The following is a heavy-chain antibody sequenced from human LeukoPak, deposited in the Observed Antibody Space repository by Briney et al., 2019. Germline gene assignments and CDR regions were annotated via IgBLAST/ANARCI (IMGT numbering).Heavy chain of an antibody. V-gene: IGHV1-46*01. CDR1: GYTFTSYY. CDR3: ARSDYSYGLNY. J-gene: IGHJ4*02. CDR2: INPSGGST. Sequence: GASVKVSCKASGYTFTSYYMHWVRQAPGQGLEWMGIINPSGGSTSYAQKFQGRVTMTRDMSTSTAYMELSRLRSDDTAVYYCARSDYSYGLNYWGQGTLVTVSS. D-gene: IGHD5-18*01.